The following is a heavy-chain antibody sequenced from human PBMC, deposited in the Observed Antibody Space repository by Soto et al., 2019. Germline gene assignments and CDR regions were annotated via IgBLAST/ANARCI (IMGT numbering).Heavy chain of an antibody. CDR2: IGYDGSNK. CDR1: GFTFSSYG. Sequence: QVQLVESGGGVVQPGRSLRLSCAASGFTFSSYGMHWVRQAPGKGLEWVAVIGYDGSNKYYADSVKGRFTISRENSKNTLYLQMKSLRAEDTAVYYCARDGYGSGSYYIDYWGQGTLVTVSS. V-gene: IGHV3-33*01. CDR3: ARDGYGSGSYYIDY. D-gene: IGHD3-10*01. J-gene: IGHJ4*02.